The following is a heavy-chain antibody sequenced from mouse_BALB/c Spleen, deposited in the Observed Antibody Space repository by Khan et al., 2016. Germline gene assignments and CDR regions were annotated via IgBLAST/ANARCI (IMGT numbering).Heavy chain of an antibody. J-gene: IGHJ2*01. Sequence: QVQLQQPGAELARPGASVKMSCKASGYTFTTYPMFWVKQRPGQGLEWIGYINPSRDYTDYNQKFKDKATLTADKSSSTAYMQLNSLTSEDAAVYYCAREGWLLGYFDYWGQGTTLTVSS. D-gene: IGHD2-3*01. CDR2: INPSRDYT. CDR3: AREGWLLGYFDY. CDR1: GYTFTTYP. V-gene: IGHV1-4*01.